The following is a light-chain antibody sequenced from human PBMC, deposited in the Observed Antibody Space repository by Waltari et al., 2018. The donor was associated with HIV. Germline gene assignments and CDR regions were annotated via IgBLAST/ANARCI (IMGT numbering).Light chain of an antibody. J-gene: IGLJ3*02. CDR2: SVS. CDR3: SSLTLTHSVL. V-gene: IGLV2-14*03. CDR1: ISDIGLYYF. Sequence: QSALAQPASVAGSPGQSITISCTGSISDIGLYYFVPWYQQYPGQAPRLLIFSVSSRPSGISDRFSGFKSHNTATLTISDLQPEDEADYYCSSLTLTHSVLFGGGTRLTVL.